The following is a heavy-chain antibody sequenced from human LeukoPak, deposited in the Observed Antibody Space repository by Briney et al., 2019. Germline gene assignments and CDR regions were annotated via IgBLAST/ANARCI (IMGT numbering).Heavy chain of an antibody. CDR3: AKEVGHNYYYYGMDV. CDR1: GFTFSNYD. Sequence: QPRRSLRLSCAASGFTFSNYDIHWVRQAPGKGLEWVAVISYDGSNKKFADSVKGRFTASRDNSKNILYLQMNGLRAEDTAVYYCAKEVGHNYYYYGMDVWGQGTTVTVSS. V-gene: IGHV3-30*18. CDR2: ISYDGSNK. D-gene: IGHD1-26*01. J-gene: IGHJ6*02.